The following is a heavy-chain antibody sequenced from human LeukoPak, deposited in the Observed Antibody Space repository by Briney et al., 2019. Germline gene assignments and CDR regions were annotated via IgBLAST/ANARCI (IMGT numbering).Heavy chain of an antibody. CDR3: TKASRVAGFFDS. CDR2: ISWGGNNI. D-gene: IGHD6-19*01. Sequence: GGSLRLSCAASGFTFDDYAMHWVRQAPGKGLEWVSLISWGGNNIYYGDSVKGRFTISRDNSRNSLYLQMNGLRAAHTAFYYCTKASRVAGFFDSWGQGTLVTVSS. CDR1: GFTFDDYA. J-gene: IGHJ4*02. V-gene: IGHV3-43D*03.